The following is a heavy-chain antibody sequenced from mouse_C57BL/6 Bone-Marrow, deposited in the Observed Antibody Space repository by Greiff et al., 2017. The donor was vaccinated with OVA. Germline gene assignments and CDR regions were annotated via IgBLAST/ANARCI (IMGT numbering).Heavy chain of an antibody. Sequence: EVHLVESGGDLVKPGGSLKLSCAASGFTFSSYGMSWVRQTPDKRLEWVATISSGGSYTYYPDSVKGRFTISRDNAKNTLYLQMSSLKSEDTAMYYCARHGYTAMDYWGQGTSVTVSS. CDR3: ARHGYTAMDY. CDR1: GFTFSSYG. J-gene: IGHJ4*01. V-gene: IGHV5-6*01. CDR2: ISSGGSYT.